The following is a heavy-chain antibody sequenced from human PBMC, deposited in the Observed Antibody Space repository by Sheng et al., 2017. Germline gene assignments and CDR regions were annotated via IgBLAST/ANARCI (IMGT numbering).Heavy chain of an antibody. CDR2: IYSDGST. J-gene: IGHJ4*02. D-gene: IGHD3-22*01. Sequence: EVQLVESGGGLVQPGGSLRLSCAASGFTVSNNYMSWVRQAPGKGLEWVSVIYSDGSTYYADSVKARFTISRDTSKSTLFLQMDSLRAEDTAIYYCARNYYDSNSYKNYFHYWGQGTLVTVSS. CDR1: GFTVSNNY. CDR3: ARNYYDSNSYKNYFHY. V-gene: IGHV3-66*01.